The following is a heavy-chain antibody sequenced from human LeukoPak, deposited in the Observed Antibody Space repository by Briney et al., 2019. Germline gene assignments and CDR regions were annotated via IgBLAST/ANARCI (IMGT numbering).Heavy chain of an antibody. D-gene: IGHD6-19*01. CDR1: RFTFSSYT. J-gene: IGHJ4*02. CDR3: AKAQLTSIAVAGAVGVDY. CDR2: ICGSGGST. V-gene: IGHV3-23*01. Sequence: PAGSLRLSCAASRFTFSSYTMSWVRPAPGEGLGWVSAICGSGGSTYYTDSVKGPFTLSRDNSTNTLCLQMKRLRAAEPAVYYGAKAQLTSIAVAGAVGVDYWGQGTLVTVSS.